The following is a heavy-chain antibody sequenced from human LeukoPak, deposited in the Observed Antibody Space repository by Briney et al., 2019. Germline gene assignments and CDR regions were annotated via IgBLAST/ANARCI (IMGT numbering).Heavy chain of an antibody. CDR1: GFRFTDYS. D-gene: IGHD2-2*01. V-gene: IGHV3-23*01. J-gene: IGHJ6*02. Sequence: GGSLRLPCAASGFRFTDYSMSWVRQAPGKGLEWVAGLGRSGEYKYYADSVKGRFTISRDNSKDTVSLQMNSLRAEDSAIYFCVKDRPCETCMPMDAWSQGTTVTVSS. CDR2: LGRSGEYK. CDR3: VKDRPCETCMPMDA.